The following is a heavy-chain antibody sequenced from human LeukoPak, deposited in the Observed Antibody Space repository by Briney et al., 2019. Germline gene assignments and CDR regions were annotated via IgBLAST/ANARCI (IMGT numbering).Heavy chain of an antibody. D-gene: IGHD6-19*01. J-gene: IGHJ4*02. CDR3: ATAHSVWYNY. Sequence: GASVKVSWKVSGYTVTELSIHYGRQAPGKGLEWMGGFDPEDGETIYAQKFQGRVTMTEDTSTDTAYMALSSLRSADTAVYYCATAHSVWYNYWCQGTLVTVSS. CDR2: FDPEDGET. V-gene: IGHV1-24*01. CDR1: GYTVTELS.